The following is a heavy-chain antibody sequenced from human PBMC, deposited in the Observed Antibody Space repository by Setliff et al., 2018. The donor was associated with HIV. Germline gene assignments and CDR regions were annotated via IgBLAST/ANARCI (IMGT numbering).Heavy chain of an antibody. D-gene: IGHD3-22*01. V-gene: IGHV4-39*01. CDR2: VYNNGNT. J-gene: IGHJ5*02. CDR1: GDSMNSRGHY. CDR3: ASRVYYCDSNNFLREEGFDP. Sequence: SETLSLTCTLSGDSMNSRGHYWGWLRQPPGKGLEWLGSVYNNGNTYYKPSLKARISISIDTSNNQFSLKLRSVTAADTAVYYCASRVYYCDSNNFLREEGFDPWGQGTLVTVSS.